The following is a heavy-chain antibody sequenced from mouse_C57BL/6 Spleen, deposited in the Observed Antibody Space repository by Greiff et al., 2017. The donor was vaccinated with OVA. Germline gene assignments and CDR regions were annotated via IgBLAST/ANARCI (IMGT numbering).Heavy chain of an antibody. J-gene: IGHJ4*01. Sequence: VQLQQSGPELVKPGASVKISCKASGYTFTDYYMNWVKQSHGKSLEWIGDINPKNGGTSYNQKFKGKATLTVDKSSSTAYMELRSLTSEDSAVYYCARSGDYAMDYWGQGTSVTVSS. CDR3: ARSGDYAMDY. V-gene: IGHV1-26*01. CDR1: GYTFTDYY. D-gene: IGHD2-13*01. CDR2: INPKNGGT.